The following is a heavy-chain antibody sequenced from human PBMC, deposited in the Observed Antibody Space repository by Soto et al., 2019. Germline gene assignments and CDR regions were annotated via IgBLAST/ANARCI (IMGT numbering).Heavy chain of an antibody. CDR3: ATHPPYGPLDH. CDR1: GGSICTNDHY. CDR2: IAYSVNT. D-gene: IGHD4-17*01. V-gene: IGHV4-39*01. Sequence: PSDTLSLTCTVSGGSICTNDHYWGWILRPPGKGLEWIASIAYSVNTYYDPSLKSRVTISADTSKNQFSLRLTSVTAADTAVYYCATHPPYGPLDHWGQGTLVTVSS. J-gene: IGHJ4*02.